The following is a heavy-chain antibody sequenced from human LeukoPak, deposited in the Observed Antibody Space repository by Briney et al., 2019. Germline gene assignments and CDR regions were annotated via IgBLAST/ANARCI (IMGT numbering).Heavy chain of an antibody. CDR2: IKSKTDDGTT. D-gene: IGHD3-10*01. CDR3: TTDRGDYGSGSYEIYYYYMDV. V-gene: IGHV3-15*01. CDR1: GFTFSNAW. J-gene: IGHJ6*03. Sequence: GGSLRLSCAASGFTFSNAWMSWVRQAPGKGREWVGRIKSKTDDGTTDYAAPVKGRFTISRDDSKNTLYLQMNSQKTEDTAVYYCTTDRGDYGSGSYEIYYYYMDVWGKGTTVTVSS.